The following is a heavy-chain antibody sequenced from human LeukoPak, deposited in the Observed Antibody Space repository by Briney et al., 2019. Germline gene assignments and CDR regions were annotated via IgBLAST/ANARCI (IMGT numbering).Heavy chain of an antibody. J-gene: IGHJ5*02. V-gene: IGHV3-7*05. CDR1: GFTSTSYW. D-gene: IGHD7-27*01. Sequence: PGGSLRLSCAASGFTSTSYWMTWVRQAPGKGLHWVANINHDGTDKNYADSVKGRFTISRDNAKRSVFLRMNSLRAEDTGLYYCAREDWGPRFDPRGQGTLVTVSS. CDR3: AREDWGPRFDP. CDR2: INHDGTDK.